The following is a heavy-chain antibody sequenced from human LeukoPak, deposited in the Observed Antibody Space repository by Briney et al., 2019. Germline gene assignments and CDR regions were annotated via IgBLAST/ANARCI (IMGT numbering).Heavy chain of an antibody. CDR3: ARGPVGWSLGAFDI. V-gene: IGHV4-59*01. CDR2: IYYSGST. D-gene: IGHD2-21*02. CDR1: GGSISSYY. J-gene: IGHJ3*02. Sequence: SETLSLTCTVSGGSISSYYWSWIRQPPGKGLEWIGYIYYSGSTNYNPSLKSRVTISVDTSKNQFSLKLSSVTAADTAVYYCARGPVGWSLGAFDIWGQGTMVTVSS.